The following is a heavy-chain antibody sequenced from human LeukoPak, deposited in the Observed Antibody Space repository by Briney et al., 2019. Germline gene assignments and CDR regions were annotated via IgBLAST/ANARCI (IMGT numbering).Heavy chain of an antibody. J-gene: IGHJ5*02. CDR3: AKDAYGDYSNWFDP. CDR1: GFTFDDYA. CDR2: ISWNSGSI. Sequence: GGSLRLSCAASGFTFDDYAMHWVRQAPGKGLEWVSGISWNSGSIGYADSVKGRFTISRDNAKYSLYLQMNSLRAEDTALYYCAKDAYGDYSNWFDPWGQGTLVTVSS. D-gene: IGHD4-17*01. V-gene: IGHV3-9*01.